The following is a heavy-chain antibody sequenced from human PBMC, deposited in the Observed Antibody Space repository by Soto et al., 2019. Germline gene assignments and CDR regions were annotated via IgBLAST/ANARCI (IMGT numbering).Heavy chain of an antibody. V-gene: IGHV2-5*02. D-gene: IGHD2-2*01. Sequence: QITLKQSGPTLAKPTQPLTLTCTFSGFPLSTSGVGVGWIRQPPGKALEWLGLIYWDDAKRYSPSLKCRLTITKDTPKHQVVLTMTNMDPVDTATYYSADSGCSSTGCFPNGSDPWGQRTLVTVSS. CDR2: IYWDDAK. CDR3: ADSGCSSTGCFPNGSDP. CDR1: GFPLSTSGVG. J-gene: IGHJ5*02.